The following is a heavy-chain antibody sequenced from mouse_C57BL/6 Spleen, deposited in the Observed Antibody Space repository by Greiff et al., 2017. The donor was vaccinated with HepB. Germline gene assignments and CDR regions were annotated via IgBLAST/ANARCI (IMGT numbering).Heavy chain of an antibody. CDR2: ISSGGSYT. V-gene: IGHV5-6*01. J-gene: IGHJ2*01. Sequence: EVQGVESGGDLVKPGGSLKLSCAASGFTFSSYGMSWVRQTPDKRLEWVATISSGGSYTYYPDSVKGRFTISRDNAKNTLYLQMSSLTSEDTAMYYCARQRDDGYYRYYFDYWGQGTTLTVSS. CDR3: ARQRDDGYYRYYFDY. CDR1: GFTFSSYG. D-gene: IGHD2-3*01.